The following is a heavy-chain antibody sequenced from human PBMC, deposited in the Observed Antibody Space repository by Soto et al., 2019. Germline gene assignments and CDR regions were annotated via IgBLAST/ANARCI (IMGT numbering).Heavy chain of an antibody. D-gene: IGHD3-10*01. J-gene: IGHJ6*02. Sequence: SETLSLTCTVSGGSVSSGSYYWSWIRQPPGKGLEWIGYIYYSGSTNYNPSLKSRVTISVDTSKNQFSLKLSSVTAADTAVYYCARAFGETLYYYYGMDVWGQGTTVTSP. CDR3: ARAFGETLYYYYGMDV. V-gene: IGHV4-61*01. CDR2: IYYSGST. CDR1: GGSVSSGSYY.